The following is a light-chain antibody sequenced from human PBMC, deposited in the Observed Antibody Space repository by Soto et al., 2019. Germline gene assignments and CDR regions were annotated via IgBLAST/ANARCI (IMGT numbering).Light chain of an antibody. V-gene: IGKV3-15*01. CDR3: QQYDNWPRT. Sequence: EVVLTQSPATLSLSPGEGATLSCRVSQSISSSNLAWYQQKPGQAPRLLIYVASTRATGIPARFSGSGSGTEFALTISSLQSEDCAVYYCQQYDNWPRTFGQGTKVDIK. CDR2: VAS. CDR1: QSISSSN. J-gene: IGKJ1*01.